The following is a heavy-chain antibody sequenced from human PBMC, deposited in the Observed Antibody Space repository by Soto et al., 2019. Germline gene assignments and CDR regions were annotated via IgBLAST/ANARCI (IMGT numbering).Heavy chain of an antibody. CDR2: IYPGDSDT. V-gene: IGHV5-51*01. CDR3: ARQGYSYGATDYGMDV. D-gene: IGHD5-18*01. Sequence: PGESLKISCKGSGYSFTSYWIGWVRQMPGKGLEWMGIIYPGDSDTRYSPSFQGQVTISADKSISTAYLQWSSLKASDTAMYYCARQGYSYGATDYGMDVWHQGTTVTVAS. J-gene: IGHJ6*02. CDR1: GYSFTSYW.